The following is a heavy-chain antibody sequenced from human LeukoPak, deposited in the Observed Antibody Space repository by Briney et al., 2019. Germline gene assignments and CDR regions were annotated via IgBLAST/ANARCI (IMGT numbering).Heavy chain of an antibody. Sequence: GGSLRLSCAASGFTFSRYWMSWVRQAPGKGLEWVASINQDESAKYYVDSVKGRFTISRDNAKNSLYLQMNSLRAEDTAMYYCARYYYDSSGYYYKDYWGQGTLVTVSS. CDR1: GFTFSRYW. D-gene: IGHD3-22*01. J-gene: IGHJ4*02. V-gene: IGHV3-7*01. CDR3: ARYYYDSSGYYYKDY. CDR2: INQDESAK.